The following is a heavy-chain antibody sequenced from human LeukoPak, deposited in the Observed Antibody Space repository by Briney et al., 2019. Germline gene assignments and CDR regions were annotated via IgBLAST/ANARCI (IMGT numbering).Heavy chain of an antibody. D-gene: IGHD4-23*01. CDR3: ARGHYGGNRYFDI. J-gene: IGHJ4*02. V-gene: IGHV1-8*01. Sequence: ASVKVSCKASGYTFRSYEINWVRQAPGQGLEWVGWIHPNSGKTGYAHKFQGRVTMTRDTSTETAFMELSSLKFDDTAIFYCARGHYGGNRYFDIWGQGTLVTVSS. CDR2: IHPNSGKT. CDR1: GYTFRSYE.